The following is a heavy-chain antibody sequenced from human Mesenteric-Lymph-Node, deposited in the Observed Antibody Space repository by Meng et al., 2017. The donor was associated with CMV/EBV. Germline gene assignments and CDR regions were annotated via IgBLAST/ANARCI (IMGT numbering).Heavy chain of an antibody. CDR2: ISGGAHTT. Sequence: GGSLRLSCAASGFTFSSYAMNGVRQAPGKGLEGVASISGGAHTTNSAYSVKGRFTISRDNSKNTLYLQMNSLGAEDTSVYYCARGKGTFGVMDVWGQGTTVTVSS. J-gene: IGHJ6*02. CDR1: GFTFSSYA. CDR3: ARGKGTFGVMDV. D-gene: IGHD3-10*01. V-gene: IGHV3-23*01.